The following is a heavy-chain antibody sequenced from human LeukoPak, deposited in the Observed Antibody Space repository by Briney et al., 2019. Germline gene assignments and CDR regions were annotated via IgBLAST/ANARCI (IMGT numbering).Heavy chain of an antibody. CDR1: GYSISSGYY. CDR2: IYHSGST. V-gene: IGHV4-38-2*01. J-gene: IGHJ4*02. CDR3: ARYHPTTYYYDSSGYWN. D-gene: IGHD3-22*01. Sequence: SETLSLTCAVSGYSISSGYYWGWIRQPPGKGLEWIGSIYHSGSTYYNPSLKSRVTISVDTSKNQFSLKLSSVTAADTAVYYCARYHPTTYYYDSSGYWNWGQGTLVTVSS.